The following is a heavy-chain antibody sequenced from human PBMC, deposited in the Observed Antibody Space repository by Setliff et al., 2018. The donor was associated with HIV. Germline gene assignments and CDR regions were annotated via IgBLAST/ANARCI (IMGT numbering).Heavy chain of an antibody. CDR2: IKEDGREK. CDR3: ATFADGPDS. J-gene: IGHJ4*02. D-gene: IGHD3-3*01. Sequence: GGSLRLSCAASGFSFSNSWMTWVCQAPGKGLEWVATIKEDGREKYYVGSVKGRFTISRDNAKRSLYLQMNRLKTDDTAFYYCATFADGPDSWGQGTLVTVSS. CDR1: GFSFSNSW. V-gene: IGHV3-7*01.